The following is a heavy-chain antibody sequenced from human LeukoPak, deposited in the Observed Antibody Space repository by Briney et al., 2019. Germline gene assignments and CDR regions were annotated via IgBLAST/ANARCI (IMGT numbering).Heavy chain of an antibody. Sequence: PSETLSLTCTVSGYSISSGYHWGWIRPPPGKGLEWIGSIYHSGSTYYNPSLKSRVTISVDTSKNQFSLKLSSVTAADTAVYYCARGRGPTTYSSGWYYYYYYMDVWGKGTTVTVSS. CDR3: ARGRGPTTYSSGWYYYYYYMDV. J-gene: IGHJ6*03. CDR1: GYSISSGYH. V-gene: IGHV4-38-2*02. CDR2: IYHSGST. D-gene: IGHD6-19*01.